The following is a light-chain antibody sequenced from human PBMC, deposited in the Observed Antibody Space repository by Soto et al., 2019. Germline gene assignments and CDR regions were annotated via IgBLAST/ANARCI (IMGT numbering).Light chain of an antibody. Sequence: DIQMTQSPSTLSTSVGDRVTITCRASHNISSWLAWYQQKPGKAPKLLIYKASSLESGVPSRFSGSGSGTEFTLTISSLQPDDFATYFCQQYNSSWWTFGQGTKVEIK. J-gene: IGKJ1*01. CDR2: KAS. CDR1: HNISSW. CDR3: QQYNSSWWT. V-gene: IGKV1-5*03.